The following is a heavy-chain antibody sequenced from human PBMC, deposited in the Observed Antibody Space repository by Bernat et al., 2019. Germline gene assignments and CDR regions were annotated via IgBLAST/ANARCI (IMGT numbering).Heavy chain of an antibody. CDR2: IWYDGSNK. CDR3: ARDRAVTHLDY. CDR1: GFTFSTYG. D-gene: IGHD4-23*01. Sequence: QVQLVESGGGVVQPGRSLRLSCAASGFTFSTYGMHWVRQAPGKGLEWVAVIWYDGSNKSYAASVKGRFTISKDNSKNTLSLEMNSQGAEDTAVYYCARDRAVTHLDYWGQGTLVTVSS. J-gene: IGHJ4*02. V-gene: IGHV3-33*01.